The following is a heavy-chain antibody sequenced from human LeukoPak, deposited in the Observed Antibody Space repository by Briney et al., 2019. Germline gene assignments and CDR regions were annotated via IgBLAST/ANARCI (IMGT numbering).Heavy chain of an antibody. V-gene: IGHV3-21*01. CDR2: ISSSSSYI. CDR3: ARTAAAGRGYYYYGMDV. CDR1: GFTFSSYS. Sequence: GGSLRLSCAASGFTFSSYSMNWVRQAPGKGLEWVSSISSSSSYIYYADSVKGRFTISRDDSKNTLYLQMNSLRADDTAVYYCARTAAAGRGYYYYGMDVWGQGTTVTVSS. J-gene: IGHJ6*02. D-gene: IGHD6-13*01.